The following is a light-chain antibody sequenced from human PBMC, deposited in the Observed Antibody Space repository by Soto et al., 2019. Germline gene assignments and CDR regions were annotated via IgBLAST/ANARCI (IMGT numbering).Light chain of an antibody. CDR2: HAS. CDR1: QSVSSN. J-gene: IGKJ4*01. CDR3: QKYNKWPLT. V-gene: IGKV3-15*01. Sequence: EIVMTQSPATLSVSPGERATLSCRASQSVSSNLAWYQQKPGQAPTLLIYHASTKATGIPARCSGSGSGTEFTLTISSLQSEDFAVYYCQKYNKWPLTFGGGTKVEIK.